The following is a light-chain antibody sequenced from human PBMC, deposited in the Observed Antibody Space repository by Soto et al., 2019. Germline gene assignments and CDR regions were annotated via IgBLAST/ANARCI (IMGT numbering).Light chain of an antibody. V-gene: IGKV1-16*01. CDR2: TAS. Sequence: DIQMTQSPSSLSASVGDRVTITSRASQDISNYLAWFQQKPGKAPKSLIFTASSLQSGVPSRFSGSGSGTEFTLTIDNLRPEDFATYYCQHYYRYPITFGQGTRLEIK. CDR3: QHYYRYPIT. CDR1: QDISNY. J-gene: IGKJ5*01.